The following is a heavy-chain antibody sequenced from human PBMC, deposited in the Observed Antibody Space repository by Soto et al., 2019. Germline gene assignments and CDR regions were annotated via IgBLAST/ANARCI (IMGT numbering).Heavy chain of an antibody. Sequence: PSETLSLSCTVSVGSISSYYWSWIRQPPGKGLEWIGYIYYSGSTNYNPSLKSRVTISVDTSKNQFSLKLSSVTAADTAVYYCARVTEIAAAAAADYYGMDVWGQGTTVTVSS. CDR3: ARVTEIAAAAAADYYGMDV. CDR2: IYYSGST. J-gene: IGHJ6*02. V-gene: IGHV4-59*01. D-gene: IGHD6-13*01. CDR1: VGSISSYY.